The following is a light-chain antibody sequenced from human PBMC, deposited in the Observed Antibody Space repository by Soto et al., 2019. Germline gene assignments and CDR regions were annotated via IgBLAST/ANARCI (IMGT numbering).Light chain of an antibody. J-gene: IGKJ1*01. Sequence: EIVLTQSPATRSLSPGERATLSCRASQSVSTYLAWYQHKPGQAPRLLIYDASSRATGIPARFSGSGSGTDFTLTISSLEPEDFAVYYCQQRSNWPRAFGQGTKVDIK. CDR1: QSVSTY. CDR2: DAS. V-gene: IGKV3-11*01. CDR3: QQRSNWPRA.